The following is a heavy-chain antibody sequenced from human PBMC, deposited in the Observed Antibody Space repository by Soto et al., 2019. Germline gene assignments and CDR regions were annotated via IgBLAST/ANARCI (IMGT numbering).Heavy chain of an antibody. Sequence: QVQLQESGPGLVKPSGTLSLTCAVSGGSISSSNWWSWVRQPPGKGLEWIGEIYHSGSTNYNPALKSRVTIFVDKSKNQFSLKLSSVTAADTAVYSCARTPWDGYTVYYFDYWGQGTLVTVSS. J-gene: IGHJ4*02. V-gene: IGHV4-4*02. D-gene: IGHD5-18*01. CDR1: GGSISSSNW. CDR2: IYHSGST. CDR3: ARTPWDGYTVYYFDY.